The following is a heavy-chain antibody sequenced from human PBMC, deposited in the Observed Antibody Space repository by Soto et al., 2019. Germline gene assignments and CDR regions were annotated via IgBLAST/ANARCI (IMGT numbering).Heavy chain of an antibody. Sequence: QVQLVQSGAEVKKPGASVKVSCKASDYTFITYGITWVRQAPGQGLEWMGWISAYNGNTNYAQKLQGRVTMTTDTSTSTAYMELRSLRSDDTAVYFCARVEYHSDSSGSACVDYWGKGTLVTVSS. V-gene: IGHV1-18*01. CDR3: ARVEYHSDSSGSACVDY. D-gene: IGHD3-22*01. CDR1: DYTFITYG. J-gene: IGHJ4*02. CDR2: ISAYNGNT.